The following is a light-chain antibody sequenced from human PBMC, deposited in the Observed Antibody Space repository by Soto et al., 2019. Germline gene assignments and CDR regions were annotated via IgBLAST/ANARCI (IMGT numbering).Light chain of an antibody. CDR1: SSDVGGYDY. CDR3: CSYACISTRYV. V-gene: IGLV2-11*01. Sequence: QSVLTQPRSMSGSPGQSLTISCTGTSSDVGGYDYVSWCQHHPGTVPKLLIYDVANRPSGVPHRFSGSKSGNTASLTISGLQAEDEADYYCCSYACISTRYVFGTGTKVTVL. CDR2: DVA. J-gene: IGLJ1*01.